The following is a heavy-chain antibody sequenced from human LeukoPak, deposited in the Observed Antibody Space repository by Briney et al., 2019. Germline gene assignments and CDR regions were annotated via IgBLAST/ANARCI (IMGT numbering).Heavy chain of an antibody. CDR1: GYTFTDYY. CDR2: INPHSGGT. V-gene: IGHV1-2*02. Sequence: ASVTVSFKASGYTFTDYYIHWVRQAPRQGLEWMGCINPHSGGTNYAPKFQGRVTLTRDTSIRTGYMELSRLRSDDTAVYYCARWSYFDYWGQGTLVTVSS. CDR3: ARWSYFDY. J-gene: IGHJ4*02.